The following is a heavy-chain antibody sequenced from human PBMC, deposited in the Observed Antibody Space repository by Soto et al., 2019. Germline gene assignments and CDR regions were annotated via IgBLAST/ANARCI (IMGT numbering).Heavy chain of an antibody. D-gene: IGHD3-3*01. CDR3: AKDSASGDTYYDFWSGFHPFDY. CDR2: ISWNSGSI. CDR1: GFTFDEES. J-gene: IGHJ4*02. Sequence: GGSLRLSCAASGFTFDEESMHWVRQAPGKGLEWVSGISWNSGSIGYADSVKGRFTISRDNAKNSLYLQMNSLRAEDTALYYCAKDSASGDTYYDFWSGFHPFDYWGQGTLVTVSS. V-gene: IGHV3-9*01.